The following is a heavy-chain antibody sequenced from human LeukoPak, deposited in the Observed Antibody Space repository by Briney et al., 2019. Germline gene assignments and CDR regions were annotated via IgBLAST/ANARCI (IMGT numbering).Heavy chain of an antibody. Sequence: SETLSLTCTVSGGSISSSSYYWGWIRQPPGKGLEWIGSIYYSGSTYYNPSLKSRVTISVDTSKNQFSLKLSSVTAADTAVYYCAREDCSSTSCYSGEYNWFDPWGQGILVTVSS. D-gene: IGHD2-2*01. CDR2: IYYSGST. CDR1: GGSISSSSYY. V-gene: IGHV4-39*02. J-gene: IGHJ5*02. CDR3: AREDCSSTSCYSGEYNWFDP.